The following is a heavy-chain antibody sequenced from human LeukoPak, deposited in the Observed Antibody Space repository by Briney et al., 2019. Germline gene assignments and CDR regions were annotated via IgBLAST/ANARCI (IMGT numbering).Heavy chain of an antibody. CDR1: GFTFSSYA. V-gene: IGHV3-30*04. CDR2: IPYDGSNK. D-gene: IGHD3-10*01. CDR3: ASMVRGAASY. Sequence: PGGSLRLSCAASGFTFSSYAMHWVRQAPGKGLEWVAVIPYDGSNKYYADSVKGRFTISRDNSKNTLYLQMNSLRAEDTAVYYCASMVRGAASYWGQGTLVTVSS. J-gene: IGHJ4*02.